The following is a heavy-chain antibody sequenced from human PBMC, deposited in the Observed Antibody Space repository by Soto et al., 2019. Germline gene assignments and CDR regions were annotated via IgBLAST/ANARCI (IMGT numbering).Heavy chain of an antibody. J-gene: IGHJ6*02. CDR2: IIPIFGTA. V-gene: IGHV1-69*12. D-gene: IGHD1-26*01. Sequence: QVQLVQSGAEVKKPGSSVKVSCKASGGTFSSYAISWVRQAPGQGLEWMGGIIPIFGTANYAQKFQGRVTITANESTSTAYMELSSLRSEDTAVYYCASGGIVGVRPGGIRRYYYGMDVWGQGTTVTVSS. CDR3: ASGGIVGVRPGGIRRYYYGMDV. CDR1: GGTFSSYA.